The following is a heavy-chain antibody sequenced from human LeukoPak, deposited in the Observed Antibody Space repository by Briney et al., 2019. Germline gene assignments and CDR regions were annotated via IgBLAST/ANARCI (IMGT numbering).Heavy chain of an antibody. Sequence: SETLSLTCTVSGGSISYYYWSWIRQPAGKGLEWIGRIYSSGTPNYNPSLKSRVTMSIDTSKNQFSLMLNPVTADDRALYYGARDKDGCHVDYRGRGILVTVSS. D-gene: IGHD5-24*01. CDR3: ARDKDGCHVDY. V-gene: IGHV4-4*07. CDR2: IYSSGTP. CDR1: GGSISYYY. J-gene: IGHJ4*02.